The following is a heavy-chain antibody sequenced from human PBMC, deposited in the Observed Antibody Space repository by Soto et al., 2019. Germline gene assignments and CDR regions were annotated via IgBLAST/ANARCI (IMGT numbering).Heavy chain of an antibody. D-gene: IGHD4-17*01. J-gene: IGHJ4*02. CDR3: TTDPSTVTTYFDY. V-gene: IGHV3-15*01. CDR2: IKSKADGGTT. Sequence: GGSLRLSCVASGFTFSNAWMNWVRQAPGKGLEWVGRIKSKADGGTTDYAAPVKGRFTVSRDDSKNTLYLQMNSLKTEDTAVYYCTTDPSTVTTYFDYWGQGTLVTVSS. CDR1: GFTFSNAW.